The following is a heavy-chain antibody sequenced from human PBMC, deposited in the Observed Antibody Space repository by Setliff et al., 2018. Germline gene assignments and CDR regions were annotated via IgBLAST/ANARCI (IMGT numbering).Heavy chain of an antibody. Sequence: KPSETLSLTCTVSGGSISSHYWNWIRQPPWKGLEWIGYIFYSGSTNYNPTLKGRVTISVGTSKKQFSLKLSSVTAEDTAVYYCARVFYYGSGSYLYYFDSWGQGTLVTVSS. CDR1: GGSISSHY. V-gene: IGHV4-59*11. J-gene: IGHJ4*02. CDR2: IFYSGST. CDR3: ARVFYYGSGSYLYYFDS. D-gene: IGHD3-10*01.